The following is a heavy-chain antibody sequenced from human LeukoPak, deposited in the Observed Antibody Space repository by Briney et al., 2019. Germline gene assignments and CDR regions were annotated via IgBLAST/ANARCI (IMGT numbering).Heavy chain of an antibody. D-gene: IGHD3-16*01. CDR3: LRWRGHAFFES. CDR2: IKEDGSVT. Sequence: GGSLRLSCAASGFTFSTYWMTRVRQPPGKGLEWVAHIKEDGSVTEYSESVKGRFTVSRDNAKNSLYLQMNTLRAEDTAVYYCLRWRGHAFFESWGQGTLVTVSS. J-gene: IGHJ5*01. V-gene: IGHV3-7*05. CDR1: GFTFSTYW.